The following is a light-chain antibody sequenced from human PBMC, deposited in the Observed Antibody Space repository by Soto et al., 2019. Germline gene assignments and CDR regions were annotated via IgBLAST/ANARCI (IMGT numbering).Light chain of an antibody. CDR3: SSYAGSKYA. Sequence: QSALTQPPSASGSPGQSVTISCTGTNNDVGGYNYVSWYQQHPGKAPKLMIYEVSKRPSGVPDRFSGSKSGNTASLTVSGLQAEDESDYYCSSYAGSKYAFGTGTKLTVL. CDR1: NNDVGGYNY. J-gene: IGLJ1*01. CDR2: EVS. V-gene: IGLV2-8*01.